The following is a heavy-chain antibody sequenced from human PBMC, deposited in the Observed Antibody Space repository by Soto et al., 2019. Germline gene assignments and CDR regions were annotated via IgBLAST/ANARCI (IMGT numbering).Heavy chain of an antibody. Sequence: GGSLRLSCAASGFTYSRYAMGWVRQARVKGLEWVSAISGSGGSTYYADSVKGRFTISRDNSKNTLYLQMNSLRAEDTAVYYCAKDQDIVVVVAYFDYWGQGTLVTVSS. J-gene: IGHJ4*02. CDR2: ISGSGGST. CDR1: GFTYSRYA. V-gene: IGHV3-23*01. CDR3: AKDQDIVVVVAYFDY. D-gene: IGHD2-15*01.